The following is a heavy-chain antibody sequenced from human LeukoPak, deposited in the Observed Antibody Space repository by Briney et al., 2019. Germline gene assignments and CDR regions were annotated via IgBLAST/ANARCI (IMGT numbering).Heavy chain of an antibody. CDR3: ARGEYCSVGSCYSAAFDI. V-gene: IGHV3-74*01. CDR2: IYSDGSTT. CDR1: GVSFSSYW. Sequence: GGSLSLTCTVSGVSFSSYWMHWVRQPPGKGLVWVSRIYSDGSTTNYADSVKGRFTISRDNSKNTLYLQMNSLRAEDTAVYYCARGEYCSVGSCYSAAFDIWGQGTMVTVSS. J-gene: IGHJ3*02. D-gene: IGHD2-15*01.